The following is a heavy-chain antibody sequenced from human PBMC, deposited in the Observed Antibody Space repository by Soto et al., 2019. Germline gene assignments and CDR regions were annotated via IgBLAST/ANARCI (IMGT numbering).Heavy chain of an antibody. CDR1: GYTFANYA. J-gene: IGHJ4*02. CDR3: AGGGPHRYGCSWNDYFDR. D-gene: IGHD5-18*01. V-gene: IGHV1-18*04. Sequence: QGQLVQSGAEVKAPGASVKISCKTSGYTFANYAVTWVRQAPGQGLEWVGCNTDHAPKLQGTVTMTSDTSTTTASLELRSLTSDDTVVFYYAGGGPHRYGCSWNDYFDRWGQGTLVTVSS. CDR2: NT.